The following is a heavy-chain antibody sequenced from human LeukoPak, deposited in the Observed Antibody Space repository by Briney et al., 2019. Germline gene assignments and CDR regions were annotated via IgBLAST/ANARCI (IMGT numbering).Heavy chain of an antibody. D-gene: IGHD6-19*01. CDR2: ISTYNGDT. V-gene: IGHV1-18*01. CDR3: ARDPSNTSGRNPNFDY. Sequence: ASVKVSCKASGYTFTRYAIMWVRQAPGQGLEWMGWISTYNGDTNYAQQLQGRVTMTTDTSTSTAYMELRSLRSDDTAVYYCARDPSNTSGRNPNFDYWGQGTLVTVSS. CDR1: GYTFTRYA. J-gene: IGHJ4*02.